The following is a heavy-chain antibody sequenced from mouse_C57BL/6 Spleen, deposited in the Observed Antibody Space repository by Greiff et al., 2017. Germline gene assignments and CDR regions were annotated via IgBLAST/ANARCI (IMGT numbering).Heavy chain of an antibody. D-gene: IGHD2-4*01. V-gene: IGHV1-47*01. J-gene: IGHJ2*01. CDR1: GYTFTTYP. Sequence: QVQLQQSGAELVKPGASVKMSCKASGYTFTTYPIEWMKQNHGKSLEWIGNFHPYNDDTKYNEKFKGKATLTVEKSSSTVYLEISRLTSDDSAVYYCARGIYYDYNGYYFDYWGQGTTLTVSS. CDR2: FHPYNDDT. CDR3: ARGIYYDYNGYYFDY.